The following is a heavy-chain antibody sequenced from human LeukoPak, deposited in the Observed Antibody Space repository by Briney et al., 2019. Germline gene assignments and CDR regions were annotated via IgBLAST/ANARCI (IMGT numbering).Heavy chain of an antibody. J-gene: IGHJ4*02. CDR1: GFSFGAYL. CDR3: TASDHRYCSGTGCHIDF. D-gene: IGHD2-2*01. CDR2: IRGKAYGETP. V-gene: IGHV3-49*04. Sequence: GGSLRLSCTASGFSFGAYLISWVRQAPGQGLEWVGYIRGKAYGETPEYAASVKGRFTISRDDSNTIAYLQMNSLKTEDTAAYYCTASDHRYCSGTGCHIDFWGQGTLVTVSS.